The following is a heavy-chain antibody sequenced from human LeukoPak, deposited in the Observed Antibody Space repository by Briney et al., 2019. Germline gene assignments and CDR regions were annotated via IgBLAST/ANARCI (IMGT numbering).Heavy chain of an antibody. D-gene: IGHD3-16*01. CDR2: IFYTGDT. Sequence: PSETLSLTCLVSAASITTYYWSWIRQPPGKGLEWVGYIFYTGDTSYSPSLKSRVTISLDTSKNQFSLKLRSVTAADTAVYYCARLKMGAYFDLWGRGTLVTVSS. CDR1: AASITTYY. J-gene: IGHJ2*01. CDR3: ARLKMGAYFDL. V-gene: IGHV4-59*08.